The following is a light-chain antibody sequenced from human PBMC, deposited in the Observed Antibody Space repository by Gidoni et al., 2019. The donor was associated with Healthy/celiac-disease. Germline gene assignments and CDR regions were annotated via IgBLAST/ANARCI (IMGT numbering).Light chain of an antibody. J-gene: IGKJ2*01. CDR1: QSISSY. CDR2: AAS. Sequence: DIQMTQSPSSLSASVGDRVTITCRSSQSISSYLNWYQQKPGKAPKLLIYAASSLQSGVPSRFSGGGSGTDFTLTIISLQPEDFASYYCQQSYSTRVTFGQGTKLEIK. CDR3: QQSYSTRVT. V-gene: IGKV1-39*01.